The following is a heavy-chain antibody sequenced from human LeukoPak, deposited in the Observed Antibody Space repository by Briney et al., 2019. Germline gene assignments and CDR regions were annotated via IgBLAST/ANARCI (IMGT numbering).Heavy chain of an antibody. CDR3: ARDVRGIMITFGGVSEGPFDY. Sequence: ASVKVSCKASGYTFTGYYMHSVRQAPGQGLEWMGRINPNSGGTNYAQKLQGRVTMTRGTSISTAYMELSRLRSDDTAMYYCARDVRGIMITFGGVSEGPFDYWGQGTLVTVSS. J-gene: IGHJ4*02. D-gene: IGHD3-16*01. CDR1: GYTFTGYY. CDR2: INPNSGGT. V-gene: IGHV1-2*06.